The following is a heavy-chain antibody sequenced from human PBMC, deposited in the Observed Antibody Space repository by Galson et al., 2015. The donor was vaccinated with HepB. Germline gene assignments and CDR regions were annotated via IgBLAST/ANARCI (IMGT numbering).Heavy chain of an antibody. CDR3: AREGLRDPQYYFNY. V-gene: IGHV3-7*03. D-gene: IGHD5-12*01. CDR2: LNGDGREK. CDR1: GFGFDHYW. J-gene: IGHJ4*02. Sequence: SLRLSCAASGFGFDHYWMSWVRQAPGKGLEWVANLNGDGREKYYVDSVRGRFTISRDNAKNSLYLQLNSLRAEDTAVYYCAREGLRDPQYYFNYWGQGTLVTVSS.